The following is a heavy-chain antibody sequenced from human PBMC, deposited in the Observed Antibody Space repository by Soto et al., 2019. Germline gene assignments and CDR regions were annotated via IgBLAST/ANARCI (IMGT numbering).Heavy chain of an antibody. CDR1: GGTFSTFG. D-gene: IGHD3-22*01. Sequence: SVKVSCKTSGGTFSTFGISWVRQAPGQGLEWMGGIIPFFGTAEYSQKFEDRITITADESTNTVYMDLRSLKTEDTAVYYCVRATYFSDSNGYTRCFDYWGQGTLVTVSS. V-gene: IGHV1-69*13. CDR3: VRATYFSDSNGYTRCFDY. J-gene: IGHJ4*02. CDR2: IIPFFGTA.